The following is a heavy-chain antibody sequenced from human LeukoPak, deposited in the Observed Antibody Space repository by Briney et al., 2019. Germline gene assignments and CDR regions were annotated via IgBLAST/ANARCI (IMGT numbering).Heavy chain of an antibody. CDR2: INHSGIT. D-gene: IGHD3-10*01. V-gene: IGHV4-34*01. CDR1: GGSFSGYY. Sequence: PSETLSLTCAVYGGSFSGYYWSWIRQPPGKGLEWIGEINHSGITNYTPSLKSPVTISVDTSKNQFSLKLSSVTAADTAVYDCASLNVLLWFGETGSDAFDIWGQQAMVTVSS. CDR3: ASLNVLLWFGETGSDAFDI. J-gene: IGHJ3*02.